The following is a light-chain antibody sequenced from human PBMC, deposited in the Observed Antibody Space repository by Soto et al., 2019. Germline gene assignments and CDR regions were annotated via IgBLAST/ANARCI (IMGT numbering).Light chain of an antibody. J-gene: IGKJ1*01. Sequence: EIVLTQSPATLSLSPGERGSLSCRASQSVGSSLAWYQQTPGQAPRLLIYDASNRATGIPARFSGSGSGTDFTLTISSLEPEDFAVYYCQQRSNWPRTFGQGTKVEIK. CDR3: QQRSNWPRT. V-gene: IGKV3-11*01. CDR2: DAS. CDR1: QSVGSS.